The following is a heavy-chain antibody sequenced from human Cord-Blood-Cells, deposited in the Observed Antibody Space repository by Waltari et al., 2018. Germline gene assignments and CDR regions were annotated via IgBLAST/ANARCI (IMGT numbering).Heavy chain of an antibody. D-gene: IGHD6-19*01. V-gene: IGHV4-34*01. CDR2: INHSGST. J-gene: IGHJ3*02. CDR3: ARESQWLVRDDAFDI. CDR1: GGSFSGYY. Sequence: QVQLQQWGAGLLKPSDTLSLTCALYGGSFSGYYSRWLRQPPGKGLEWIGEINHSGSTNYNPSLKSRVTISVDTSKNQFSLKLSSVTAADTAVYYCARESQWLVRDDAFDIWGQGTMVTVSS.